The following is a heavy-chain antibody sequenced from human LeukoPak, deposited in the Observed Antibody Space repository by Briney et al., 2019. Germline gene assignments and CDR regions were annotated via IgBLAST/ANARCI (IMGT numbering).Heavy chain of an antibody. CDR1: GYSISSGYY. Sequence: SETLSLTCAVSGYSISSGYYWGWIRQPPGKGLEGIGSIYHSGSTYYNPSFKSRVTISVDTSKNQFSLKLSSVTAADTAVYYCASSGGYYSFDYWGQGTPVTVSS. CDR3: ASSGGYYSFDY. D-gene: IGHD3-10*01. CDR2: IYHSGST. V-gene: IGHV4-38-2*01. J-gene: IGHJ4*02.